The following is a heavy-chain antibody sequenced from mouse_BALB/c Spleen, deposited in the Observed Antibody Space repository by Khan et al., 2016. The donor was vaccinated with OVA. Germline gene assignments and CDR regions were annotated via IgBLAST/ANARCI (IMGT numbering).Heavy chain of an antibody. Sequence: QIQLVQSGPELKKPGETVKISCKASGYTFTDYSMHWVKQAPGKGLKWMGWINTETGEPKYADDFKGRFAFSLETSASTAYLQINNLKNEDTATYFCASGLKYGNFDYWGQGTTLTVAS. CDR1: GYTFTDYS. D-gene: IGHD2-10*02. J-gene: IGHJ2*01. CDR2: INTETGEP. V-gene: IGHV9-2-1*01. CDR3: ASGLKYGNFDY.